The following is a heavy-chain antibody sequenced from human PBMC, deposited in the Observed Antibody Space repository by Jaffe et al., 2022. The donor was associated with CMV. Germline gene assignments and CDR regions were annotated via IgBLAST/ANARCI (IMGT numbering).Heavy chain of an antibody. CDR3: ARHGGSSGYYPPYYYYYGMDV. D-gene: IGHD3-22*01. J-gene: IGHJ6*02. Sequence: EVQLVQSGAEVKKPGESLKISCKGSGYSFTSYWIGWVRQMPGKGLEWMGIIYPGDSDTRYSPSFQGQVTISADKSISTAYLQWSSLKASDTAMYYCARHGGSSGYYPPYYYYYGMDVWGQGTTVTVSS. CDR1: GYSFTSYW. CDR2: IYPGDSDT. V-gene: IGHV5-51*01.